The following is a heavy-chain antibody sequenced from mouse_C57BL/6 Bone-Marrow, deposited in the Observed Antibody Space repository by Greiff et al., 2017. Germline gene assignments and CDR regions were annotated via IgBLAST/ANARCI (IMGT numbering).Heavy chain of an antibody. J-gene: IGHJ1*03. CDR1: GYTFTSYW. D-gene: IGHD1-1*01. CDR3: ASPDYYGSSYWYFDV. CDR2: INPSSGYT. Sequence: QVQLQQSGAELAKPGASVKLSCKASGYTFTSYWMHWVKQRPGQGLEWIGYINPSSGYTKYNQKFKDKATLAADKSSSTAYMQLSSLTYVDSAVYYCASPDYYGSSYWYFDVGGTGTTVTVSS. V-gene: IGHV1-7*01.